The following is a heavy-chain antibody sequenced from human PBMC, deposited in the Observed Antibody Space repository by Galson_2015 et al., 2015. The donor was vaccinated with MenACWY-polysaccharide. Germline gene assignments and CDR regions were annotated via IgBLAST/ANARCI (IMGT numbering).Heavy chain of an antibody. CDR3: ARDRRTVTGAFDI. CDR2: IYYSGFT. CDR1: GDSMSRGDHY. Sequence: LSLTCTVSGDSMSRGDHYWSWIRQPPGKGLEWIGYIYYSGFTYYKRSLKSRLTLSIDTSKNEFSLKLNSVSAADTAVYYCARDRRTVTGAFDIWGQGTMVTVS. V-gene: IGHV4-30-4*01. D-gene: IGHD4-17*01. J-gene: IGHJ3*02.